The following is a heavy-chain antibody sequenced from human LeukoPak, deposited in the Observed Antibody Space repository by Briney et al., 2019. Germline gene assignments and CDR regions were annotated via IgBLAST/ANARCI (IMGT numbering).Heavy chain of an antibody. J-gene: IGHJ4*02. CDR2: IIPIFGTA. Sequence: ASVKVSCKASGGTFSSYAISWVRQAPGQGPEWMGGIIPIFGTASYAQKFQGRVTITTDESTSTAYMELSSLRSEDTAVYYCARAISYSSGSYFDYWGQGTLVTVSS. D-gene: IGHD6-19*01. CDR3: ARAISYSSGSYFDY. CDR1: GGTFSSYA. V-gene: IGHV1-69*05.